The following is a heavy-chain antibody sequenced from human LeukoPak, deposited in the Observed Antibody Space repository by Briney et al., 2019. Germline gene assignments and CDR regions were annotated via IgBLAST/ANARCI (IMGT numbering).Heavy chain of an antibody. V-gene: IGHV3-74*01. CDR3: ATKQWLAPPPDS. CDR2: INTDGTVT. CDR1: GFTFSKYL. Sequence: GGSLRLSCAASGFTFSKYLMLWVRQAPGKGLESVSRINTDGTVTTYADSVKGRFTVSRDNADNTMFLQMNSVRDEDTAVYYCATKQWLAPPPDSWGQGTPVTVSS. D-gene: IGHD6-19*01. J-gene: IGHJ4*02.